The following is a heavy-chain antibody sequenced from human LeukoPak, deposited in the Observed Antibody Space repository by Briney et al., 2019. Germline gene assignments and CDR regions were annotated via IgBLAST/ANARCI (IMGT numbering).Heavy chain of an antibody. D-gene: IGHD3-10*01. J-gene: IGHJ3*02. V-gene: IGHV3-74*01. CDR3: ARVREVVNAFDI. Sequence: GGPLRLSCAASGFTFSSYWMHWVRQAPGKGLVWVSRINTDGSSTSYADSVKGRFTISRDNAKNTLYLQMNSLRAEDTAVYYCARVREVVNAFDIWGQGTMVTVSS. CDR2: INTDGSST. CDR1: GFTFSSYW.